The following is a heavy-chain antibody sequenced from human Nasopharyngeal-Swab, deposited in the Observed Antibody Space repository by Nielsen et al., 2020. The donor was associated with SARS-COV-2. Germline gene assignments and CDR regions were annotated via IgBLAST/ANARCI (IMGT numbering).Heavy chain of an antibody. CDR3: ARDGSGSVGWFDP. V-gene: IGHV1-3*01. J-gene: IGHJ5*02. D-gene: IGHD3-10*01. CDR2: INAGNGNT. Sequence: WVRQAPGQRLEWMGWINAGNGNTKYSQKFQGRVTITRDTSASIAYMELSSLRSEDTAVYYCARDGSGSVGWFDPWGQGTLVTVSS.